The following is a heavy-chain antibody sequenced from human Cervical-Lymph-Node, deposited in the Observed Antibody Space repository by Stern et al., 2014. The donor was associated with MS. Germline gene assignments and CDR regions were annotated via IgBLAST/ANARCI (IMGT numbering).Heavy chain of an antibody. CDR3: ARDRNGTTGYYYGLDV. D-gene: IGHD1-7*01. J-gene: IGHJ6*02. V-gene: IGHV3-30*03. CDR2: ISLDVSKQ. Sequence: MQLVESGGGVVQPGRSLRLSCAASGFTFSSYGIHWVRQAPGKGLEWVAGISLDVSKQSMADSVKGRYTISRDNSKITVSRQMNSLTPEDTAVFYCARDRNGTTGYYYGLDVWGQGPTVTVSS. CDR1: GFTFSSYG.